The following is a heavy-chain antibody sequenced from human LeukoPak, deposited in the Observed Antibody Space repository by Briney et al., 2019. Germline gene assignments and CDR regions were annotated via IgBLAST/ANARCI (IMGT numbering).Heavy chain of an antibody. J-gene: IGHJ6*02. Sequence: SETLSLTCTVSGGSISSSSYYWGWIRQPPGKGLEWIGEINHSGSTNYNPSLKSRVTISVDTSKDQFSLKLSSVTAADTAVYYCARALGYCSSTSCPYYYGMDVWGQGTTVTVSS. D-gene: IGHD2-2*01. V-gene: IGHV4-39*07. CDR3: ARALGYCSSTSCPYYYGMDV. CDR1: GGSISSSSYY. CDR2: INHSGST.